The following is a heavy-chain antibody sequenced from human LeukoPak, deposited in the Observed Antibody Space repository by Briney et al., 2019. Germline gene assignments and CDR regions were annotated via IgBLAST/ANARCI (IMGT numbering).Heavy chain of an antibody. J-gene: IGHJ6*02. V-gene: IGHV3-74*01. CDR3: GRDREGGMDV. CDR2: INRDGSST. Sequence: GGSLRLSCAASGFTFSSYWMHWVRQAPGRGLVWVSRINRDGSSTTYADSVKGRFTISRDNAKNTLYLQMNSLRAEDTAVYYCGRDREGGMDVWGQGTTVTVSS. CDR1: GFTFSSYW.